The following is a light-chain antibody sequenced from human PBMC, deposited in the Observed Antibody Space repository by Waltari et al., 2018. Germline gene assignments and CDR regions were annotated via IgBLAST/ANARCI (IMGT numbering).Light chain of an antibody. CDR1: QSVSMA. CDR3: QKYVRLPAT. J-gene: IGKJ1*01. CDR2: DAS. Sequence: EIVLTQYPGTISLSPGETATLSCRASQSVSMALAWYQQKPGQAPRLLIYDASTRATGIPDRFSGSGSGTDFSLTISRLEPEDFAVYYCQKYVRLPATFGQGTKVEIK. V-gene: IGKV3-20*01.